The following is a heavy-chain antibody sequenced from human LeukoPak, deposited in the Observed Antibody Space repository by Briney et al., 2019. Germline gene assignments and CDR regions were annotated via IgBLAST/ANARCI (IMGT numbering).Heavy chain of an antibody. CDR1: GFTFSSYS. J-gene: IGHJ5*02. D-gene: IGHD3-22*01. V-gene: IGHV3-48*01. CDR2: ISSSSSTI. CDR3: ARYYYDSSDPNWFDP. Sequence: GGSLRLSCAASGFTFSSYSMNWVRQAPGKGLEWVSYISSSSSTIYYADSVKGRFTISRDNAKNSLYLQMNSLRAEDTAVYYCARYYYDSSDPNWFDPWGQGTLVTVSS.